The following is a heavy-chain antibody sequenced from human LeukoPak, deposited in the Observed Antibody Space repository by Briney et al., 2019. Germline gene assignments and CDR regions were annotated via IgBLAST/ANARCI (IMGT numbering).Heavy chain of an antibody. CDR3: ARESEVVVPAALDY. Sequence: ASVKVSCKASGYTFTGYYMHWVRQAPGQGLEWMGWINPNSGGTNYAQKFQGRVTMTRDTFISTAYMELSRLRSDDTAVYYCARESEVVVPAALDYWGQGTLVTVSS. J-gene: IGHJ4*02. D-gene: IGHD2-2*01. CDR1: GYTFTGYY. V-gene: IGHV1-2*02. CDR2: INPNSGGT.